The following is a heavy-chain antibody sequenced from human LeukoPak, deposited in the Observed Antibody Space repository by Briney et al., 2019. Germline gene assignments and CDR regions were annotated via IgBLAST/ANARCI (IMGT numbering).Heavy chain of an antibody. V-gene: IGHV4-34*01. D-gene: IGHD4-17*01. J-gene: IGHJ4*02. CDR2: INHSGST. Sequence: SETLSLTCAVYGGSFSGYYWSWIRQPPGKGLEWIGEINHSGSTYYNPSLESRVTISVDTSKNQFSLRLSSVTAADTAVYYCARRDYGDYFDYWGQGTLVTVSS. CDR1: GGSFSGYY. CDR3: ARRDYGDYFDY.